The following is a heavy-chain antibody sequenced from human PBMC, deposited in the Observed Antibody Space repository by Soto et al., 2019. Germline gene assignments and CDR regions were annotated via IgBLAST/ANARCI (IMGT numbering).Heavy chain of an antibody. CDR3: ARVPSSIAGGDYFDY. D-gene: IGHD6-6*01. Sequence: GSLRLSCAASGFTFSSYAMHWVRQAPGKGLEWVAVISYDGSNKYYADSVKGRFTISRDNSKNTLYLQMNSLRAEDTAVYYCARVPSSIAGGDYFDYWGQGTLVTVSS. CDR1: GFTFSSYA. J-gene: IGHJ4*01. CDR2: ISYDGSNK. V-gene: IGHV3-30-3*01.